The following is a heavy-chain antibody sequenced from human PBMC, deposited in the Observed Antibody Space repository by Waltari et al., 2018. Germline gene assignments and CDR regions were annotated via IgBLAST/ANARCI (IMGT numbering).Heavy chain of an antibody. CDR3: AKDNWGLPGGIDGFDV. J-gene: IGHJ3*01. V-gene: IGHV3-7*01. D-gene: IGHD7-27*01. CDR2: IRRGVGEE. CDR1: GFTFSTYW. Sequence: EVQLVESGGDLVRPGGSLRLSCEASGFTFSTYWMSWVRQGPGKGVEGWADIRRGVGEERYLAAVRGRFIISRDNAKNSVFLQMDSLRAEDTALYYCAKDNWGLPGGIDGFDVWGQGTMVTVSS.